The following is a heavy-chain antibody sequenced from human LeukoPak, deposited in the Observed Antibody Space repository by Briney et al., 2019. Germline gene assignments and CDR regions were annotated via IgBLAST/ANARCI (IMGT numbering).Heavy chain of an antibody. V-gene: IGHV4-59*08. J-gene: IGHJ5*02. Sequence: GSLRLSCAASGFTFTNAWMTWVRQAPGKGLEWVGHISYSGGTKYNPSLQSRVTISIDTSKNQFSLNLSSVTAADTAVYYCARRVIMSATGVPDTWLDPWGQGILVTVSS. CDR2: ISYSGGT. D-gene: IGHD2-8*02. CDR1: GFTFTNAW. CDR3: ARRVIMSATGVPDTWLDP.